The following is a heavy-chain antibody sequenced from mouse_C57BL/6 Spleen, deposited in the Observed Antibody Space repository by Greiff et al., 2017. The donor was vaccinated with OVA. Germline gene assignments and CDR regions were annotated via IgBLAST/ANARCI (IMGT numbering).Heavy chain of an antibody. CDR3: ARERTMVDYAMDY. CDR2: ISYDGSN. D-gene: IGHD2-2*01. V-gene: IGHV3-6*01. Sequence: VQLQQSGPGLVKPSQSLSLTCSVTGYSITSGYYWNWIRQFPGNKLEWMGYISYDGSNNYNPSLKNRISITRDTSKNQFFLKLNSVTTEDTATDYCARERTMVDYAMDYWGQGTSVTVSA. J-gene: IGHJ4*01. CDR1: GYSITSGYY.